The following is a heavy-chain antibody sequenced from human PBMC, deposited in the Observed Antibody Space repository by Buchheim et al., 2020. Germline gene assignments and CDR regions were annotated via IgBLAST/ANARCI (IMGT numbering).Heavy chain of an antibody. V-gene: IGHV3-23*01. CDR1: GFTFSSSP. J-gene: IGHJ6*02. CDR3: AKDLLTVSV. Sequence: EVQLLESGGGLVQPGGSLRLSSIVSGFTFSSSPMSWVRQAPGRGLEWVSAIGESGHTTYYADSVKGRFTVSRDNSKNILYLEMNSLRAEDTALYYCAKDLLTVSVWGQGTT. D-gene: IGHD3-9*01. CDR2: IGESGHTT.